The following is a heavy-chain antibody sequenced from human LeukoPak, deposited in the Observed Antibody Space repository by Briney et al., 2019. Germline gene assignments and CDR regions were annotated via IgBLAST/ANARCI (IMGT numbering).Heavy chain of an antibody. CDR3: ARVGIAAADRPFDY. CDR2: IIPIFGTA. Sequence: ASVKVSCKASGGTFSSYAISWVRQAPGQGLEWMGGIIPIFGTANYAQKFQGRVTITTDESTSTVYMELSSLRSEDTAVYYCARVGIAAADRPFDYWGQGTLVTVSS. D-gene: IGHD6-13*01. CDR1: GGTFSSYA. V-gene: IGHV1-69*05. J-gene: IGHJ4*02.